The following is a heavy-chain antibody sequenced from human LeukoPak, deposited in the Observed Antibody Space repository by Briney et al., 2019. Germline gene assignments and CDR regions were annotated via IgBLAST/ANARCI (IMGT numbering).Heavy chain of an antibody. Sequence: PSETLSLTCTVSGGSISSFYWSWIRQPPGKGLEYIGYIYSSGSTNYNPSLKRRVTISLDTSKNQFSLKLNSVTATDTAVYFCARDPGNYFDYWGQGTLVTVSS. CDR2: IYSSGST. CDR3: ARDPGNYFDY. D-gene: IGHD3-10*01. V-gene: IGHV4-59*01. J-gene: IGHJ4*02. CDR1: GGSISSFY.